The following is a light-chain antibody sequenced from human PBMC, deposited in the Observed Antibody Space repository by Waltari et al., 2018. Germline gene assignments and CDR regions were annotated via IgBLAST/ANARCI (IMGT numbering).Light chain of an antibody. CDR2: FSD. CDR1: NIGGKR. CDR3: QVWDGNSDHYV. V-gene: IGLV3-21*04. J-gene: IGLJ1*01. Sequence: SYVLTQPPSVSVAPGKTARIPCGGDNIGGKRVNWYQQKPGQAPVLVIYFSDDRPSGIPERFSGANSATTATLTISRVEAGDEADYYCQVWDGNSDHYVFGAGTKVTVL.